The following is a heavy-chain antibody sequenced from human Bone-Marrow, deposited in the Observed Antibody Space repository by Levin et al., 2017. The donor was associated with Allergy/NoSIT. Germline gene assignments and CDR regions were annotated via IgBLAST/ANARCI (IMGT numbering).Heavy chain of an antibody. CDR3: AKGYSAYEYAFDI. V-gene: IGHV3-30*18. CDR2: ISIDGRNE. CDR1: GFTFRSYG. J-gene: IGHJ3*02. D-gene: IGHD5-12*01. Sequence: GGSLRLSCAASGFTFRSYGFHWVRQAPGKGLEWVAAISIDGRNEYYADSVKGRFIISRDNSKNTQYLQMNSLRSEDTAVYYCAKGYSAYEYAFDIWGQGTMVTVSS.